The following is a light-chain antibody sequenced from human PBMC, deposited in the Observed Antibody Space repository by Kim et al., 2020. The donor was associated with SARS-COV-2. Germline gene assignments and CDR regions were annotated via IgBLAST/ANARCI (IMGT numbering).Light chain of an antibody. J-gene: IGLJ3*02. CDR1: SSYVGSCDL. Sequence: GQSLTISCAGTSSYVGSCDLDSGYQQHPGKAPKLIIYEVNKRPSGDSIRFSGSKSGNTASLTISGLQAEDEADYYCCSYAGGATGVFGGGTQLTVL. V-gene: IGLV2-23*02. CDR2: EVN. CDR3: CSYAGGATGV.